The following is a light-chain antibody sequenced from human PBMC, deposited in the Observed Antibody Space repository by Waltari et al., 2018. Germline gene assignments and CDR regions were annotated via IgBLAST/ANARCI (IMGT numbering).Light chain of an antibody. CDR1: QSVRRF. V-gene: IGKV3-20*01. J-gene: IGKJ1*01. CDR2: DAS. CDR3: QKYGSLPAT. Sequence: EIVLTQSPGTLSLSPGERATLSRRASQSVRRFLAWYQQKPGQAPRLLIYDASSRATGIPDRFSGSGFGTDFSLTISRLEPEDFAVYYCQKYGSLPATFGQGTKVEIK.